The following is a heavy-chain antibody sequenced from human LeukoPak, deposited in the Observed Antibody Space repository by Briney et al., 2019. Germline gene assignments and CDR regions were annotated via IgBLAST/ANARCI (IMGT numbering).Heavy chain of an antibody. CDR2: INPNSGGT. V-gene: IGHV1-2*02. D-gene: IGHD3-3*01. Sequence: ASVKVSCKASGYTFTGYYMHWVRQAPGQGLEWMGWINPNSGGTNYAQKFQGRVTMTRDTSISTAYMELSRLRSDDTAVYYCARSCSDFWSGYYKDYWGRGTLVTVSS. CDR3: ARSCSDFWSGYYKDY. CDR1: GYTFTGYY. J-gene: IGHJ4*02.